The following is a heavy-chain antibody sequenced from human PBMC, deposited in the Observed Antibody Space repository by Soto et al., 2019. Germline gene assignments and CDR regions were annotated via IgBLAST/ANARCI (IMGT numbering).Heavy chain of an antibody. D-gene: IGHD2-2*01. CDR2: IGSSGLSV. CDR3: ARDLRQLLSHNYYYYYLDV. Sequence: QVHLVESGGGLVKPGGSLRLSYAASGFTFSDYQMSWIRQAPGKGLEWVSYIGSSGLSVYYEDSVKGRFTISRDNANNSLYLQTNSLRAEDSAVYYCARDLRQLLSHNYYYYYLDVWGKGTTVSVSS. CDR1: GFTFSDYQ. J-gene: IGHJ6*03. V-gene: IGHV3-11*01.